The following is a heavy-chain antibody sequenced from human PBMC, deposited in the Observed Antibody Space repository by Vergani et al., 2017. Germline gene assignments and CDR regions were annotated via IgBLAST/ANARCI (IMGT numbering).Heavy chain of an antibody. CDR3: ARGYYYDSSGYYYLDS. V-gene: IGHV4-34*01. D-gene: IGHD3-22*01. CDR2: INHSGST. Sequence: QVQLQQWGAGLLKPSETLSLTSAVYGGSFSGYYWSWIRQPPGKGLEWIGEINHSGSTNYNPSLKSRVTISVDTSKNQFSLKLSSVTAADTAVYYCARGYYYDSSGYYYLDSWGQGTLVTVSS. J-gene: IGHJ4*02. CDR1: GGSFSGYY.